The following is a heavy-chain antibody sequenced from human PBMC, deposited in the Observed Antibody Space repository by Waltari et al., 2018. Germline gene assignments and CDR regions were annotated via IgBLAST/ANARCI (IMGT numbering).Heavy chain of an antibody. D-gene: IGHD1-7*01. CDR2: VYVSGST. Sequence: QVRLQESGPGLLKPSQTLSLTCSVSGGSISNGLLYWHWIRQPAGKGLEWIGLVYVSGSTTYNPSLKGRVSISTDKSRNQFSLTMDSMTAADTGVYFCANYGNFAYAFDVWGQGTTVTVTS. CDR1: GGSISNGLLY. CDR3: ANYGNFAYAFDV. J-gene: IGHJ3*01. V-gene: IGHV4-61*02.